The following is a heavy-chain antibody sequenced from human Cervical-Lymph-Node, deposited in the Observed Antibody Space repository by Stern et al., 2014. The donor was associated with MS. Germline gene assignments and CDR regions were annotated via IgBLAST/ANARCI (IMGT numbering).Heavy chain of an antibody. D-gene: IGHD1-26*01. CDR3: ARGGRYSGSYEGGFDY. J-gene: IGHJ4*02. V-gene: IGHV1-46*01. CDR2: INPSGGST. CDR1: GYTFTSYY. Sequence: QLVQSGAEVKKPGASVKVSCKASGYTFTSYYIHWVRQAPGQGLEWMGIINPSGGSTSYAKKCQGRVTMTRDTSTSTVYMELSSLRSEDTAVYYCARGGRYSGSYEGGFDYWGQGTLVTVSS.